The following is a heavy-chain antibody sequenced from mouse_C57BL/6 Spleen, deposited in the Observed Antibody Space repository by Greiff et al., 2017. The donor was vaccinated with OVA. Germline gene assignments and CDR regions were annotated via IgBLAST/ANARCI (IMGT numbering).Heavy chain of an antibody. CDR1: GYTFTSYW. J-gene: IGHJ3*01. Sequence: QVQLQQPGAELVKPGASVKMSCKASGYTFTSYWITWVKQRPGQGLAWIGDIYPGSGSTNYHEKFKSKATLTVDTSSRTAYMQLSSLTSEDSAVYYCAREAYYGSSYPFAYWGQGTLVTVSA. CDR3: AREAYYGSSYPFAY. D-gene: IGHD1-1*01. CDR2: IYPGSGST. V-gene: IGHV1-55*01.